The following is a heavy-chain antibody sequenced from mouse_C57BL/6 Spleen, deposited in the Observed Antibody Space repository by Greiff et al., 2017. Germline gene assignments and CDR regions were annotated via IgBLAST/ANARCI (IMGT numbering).Heavy chain of an antibody. CDR1: GYTFTSYW. J-gene: IGHJ1*03. Sequence: VQLQPPGAELVKPGASVKMSCKASGYTFTSYWITWVKQRPGQGLEWIGDIYPGSGSTNYNEKFKSKATLTVDTSSSTAYMQLSSLTAEDSAVYYCARGGTTGWYFDGWGTGTTVTVSS. CDR2: IYPGSGST. CDR3: ARGGTTGWYFDG. D-gene: IGHD1-1*01. V-gene: IGHV1-55*01.